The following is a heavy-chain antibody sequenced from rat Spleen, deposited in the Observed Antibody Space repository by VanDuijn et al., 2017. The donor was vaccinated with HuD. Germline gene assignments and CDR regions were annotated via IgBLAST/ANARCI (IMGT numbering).Heavy chain of an antibody. CDR2: IWAGGTT. CDR1: GFSLTTYH. Sequence: QVQLKESGPGLVQPSQTLSLSCTVSGFSLTTYHVSWVRQPPGKSLVWMGTIWAGGTTTYNSLLESRLSISRDASKSQVFLKMNSLQTEDTATYFCARDGMVGPPFAYWGQGVMVTVSS. J-gene: IGHJ2*01. V-gene: IGHV2-15*01. D-gene: IGHD3-1*01. CDR3: ARDGMVGPPFAY.